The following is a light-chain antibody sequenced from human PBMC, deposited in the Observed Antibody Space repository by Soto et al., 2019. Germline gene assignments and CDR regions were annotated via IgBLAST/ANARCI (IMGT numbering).Light chain of an antibody. CDR3: QQRTDWHRT. CDR2: AAS. CDR1: QSISSY. J-gene: IGKJ1*01. V-gene: IGKV1-39*01. Sequence: PSSLSASVGDRVTITCRASQSISSYLNWYQQKPGKAPKLLIYAASSLQSGVPSRFSGSGSGTDFSLSISSLQPEDFAVYYCQQRTDWHRTFGQGTKVDIK.